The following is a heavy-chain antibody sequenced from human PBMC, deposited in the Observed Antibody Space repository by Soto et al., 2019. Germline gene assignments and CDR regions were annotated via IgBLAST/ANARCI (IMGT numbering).Heavy chain of an antibody. D-gene: IGHD1-26*01. V-gene: IGHV3-74*01. CDR2: MNSDGSST. Sequence: PGGSLRLSCAASGFTLSSYWMHWVRQAPGKGLVWVSRMNSDGSSTTYADSVKGRFTISRDNAKNTLYLQMNSLRAEDTALYYCVRDRASYSGSFDYWGQGTLVTVSS. J-gene: IGHJ4*02. CDR1: GFTLSSYW. CDR3: VRDRASYSGSFDY.